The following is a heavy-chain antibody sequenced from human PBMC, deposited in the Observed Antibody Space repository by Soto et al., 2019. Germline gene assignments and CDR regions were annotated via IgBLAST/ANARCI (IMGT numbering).Heavy chain of an antibody. CDR2: IYYSGST. CDR3: AKDKGSIVGTIDY. D-gene: IGHD1-26*01. Sequence: PSETLSLTCTVSGGSISSYYWSWIRQPPGKGLEWIGYIYYSGSTNYNPSLKSRVTISVDTSKNQFSLKLSSVTAADTAVYYCAKDKGSIVGTIDYWGQGTLVTVSS. V-gene: IGHV4-59*01. J-gene: IGHJ4*02. CDR1: GGSISSYY.